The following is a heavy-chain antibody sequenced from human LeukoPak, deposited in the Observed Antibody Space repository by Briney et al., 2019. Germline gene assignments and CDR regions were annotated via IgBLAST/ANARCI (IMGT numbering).Heavy chain of an antibody. D-gene: IGHD5-12*01. CDR3: ARGRWLFDY. CDR2: IYYSGST. V-gene: IGHV4-31*03. J-gene: IGHJ4*02. Sequence: SETLSLTCTVSGGSISSGGYCWSWIRQHPGKGLEWIGYIYYSGSTYYNPSLKSRVTISVDTSKNQFSLKLSSVTAADTAVYYCARGRWLFDYWGQGTLVTVSS. CDR1: GGSISSGGYC.